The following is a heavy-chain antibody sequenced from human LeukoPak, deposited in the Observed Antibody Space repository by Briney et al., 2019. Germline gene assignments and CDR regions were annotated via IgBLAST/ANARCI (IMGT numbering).Heavy chain of an antibody. CDR1: GLPFSTFW. D-gene: IGHD2-2*01. CDR2: INQDGSEE. Sequence: GGSLRLSCAASGLPFSTFWMNWVRQAPGKGLEWVANINQDGSEEYYVDSVKGRFTISRDNAKNSVYLQMNSLRVEDTGVYYCARNARGPGDYWGQGTVVTVSS. V-gene: IGHV3-7*01. CDR3: ARNARGPGDY. J-gene: IGHJ4*02.